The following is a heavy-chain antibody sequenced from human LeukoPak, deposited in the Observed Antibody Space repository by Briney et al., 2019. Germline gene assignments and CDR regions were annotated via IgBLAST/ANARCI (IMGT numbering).Heavy chain of an antibody. CDR3: ARWITIFGVVITDAFDI. J-gene: IGHJ3*02. D-gene: IGHD3-3*01. V-gene: IGHV4-34*01. Sequence: SETLSLTCAVYGGSFSGYYWSWLRQPPGKGLEWIGEINHSGSTNYNPSLKSRVTISVDTSKNQFSLKLSSVTAADTAVYYCARWITIFGVVITDAFDIWGQGTMVTVSS. CDR1: GGSFSGYY. CDR2: INHSGST.